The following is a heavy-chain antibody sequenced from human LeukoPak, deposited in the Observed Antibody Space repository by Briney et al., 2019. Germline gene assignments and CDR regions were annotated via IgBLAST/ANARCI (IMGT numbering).Heavy chain of an antibody. Sequence: PGGSLRLSCAASGFTFSDYYMSWIRQAPGKGLEWVSSISGSSDNTYYADSVKGRFTISRDNSKDTLYLQMNSLRAEDTALYYCAKHSAPVLAAARFDYWGQGNLVTVSS. CDR1: GFTFSDYY. CDR3: AKHSAPVLAAARFDY. V-gene: IGHV3-23*01. D-gene: IGHD2-2*01. J-gene: IGHJ4*02. CDR2: ISGSSDNT.